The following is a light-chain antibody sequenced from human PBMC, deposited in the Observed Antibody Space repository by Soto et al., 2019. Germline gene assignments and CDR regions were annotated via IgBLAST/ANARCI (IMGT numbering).Light chain of an antibody. CDR2: GAS. Sequence: ETVLTQSPGTLSLSPGERATLACRSSHSGSSSYLAWYQQKPGQAPRLLIYGASSRATGIPDRFSGSGSGTDFTLTISRLEPEDFAVYYCQQYGSSWTFGQGTKVDIK. V-gene: IGKV3-20*01. CDR3: QQYGSSWT. J-gene: IGKJ1*01. CDR1: HSGSSSY.